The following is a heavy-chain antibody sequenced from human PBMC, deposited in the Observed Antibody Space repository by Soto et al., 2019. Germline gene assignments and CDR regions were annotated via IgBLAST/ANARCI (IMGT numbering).Heavy chain of an antibody. Sequence: SQTLSLTCAISGDSVSSNSAAWNWIRQSPSRGLEWLGRTYYRSKWYNDYAVSVKSRVTINPDTSKNQFSLKLSSVTAADTAVYYCARDRRDSDFWSGHYYYGMDVWGQGTTVTVSS. CDR3: ARDRRDSDFWSGHYYYGMDV. D-gene: IGHD3-3*01. V-gene: IGHV6-1*01. CDR2: TYYRSKWYN. CDR1: GDSVSSNSAA. J-gene: IGHJ6*02.